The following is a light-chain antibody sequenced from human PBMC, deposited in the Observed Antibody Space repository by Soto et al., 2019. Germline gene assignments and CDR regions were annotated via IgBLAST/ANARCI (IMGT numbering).Light chain of an antibody. Sequence: EIVLTQSPATLSLSPGERATLSCRASQSVSSYLAWYQQKPGQAPRLLIYDASNRATGIPARCSGSGSGTDFTLTISSLDPEDFAVYYCHQRSNWPPITFGQGTRLEIK. CDR2: DAS. J-gene: IGKJ5*01. V-gene: IGKV3-11*01. CDR1: QSVSSY. CDR3: HQRSNWPPIT.